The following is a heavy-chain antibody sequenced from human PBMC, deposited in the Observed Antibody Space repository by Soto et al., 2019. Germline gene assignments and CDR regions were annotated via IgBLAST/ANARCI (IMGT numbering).Heavy chain of an antibody. V-gene: IGHV3-66*01. Sequence: PGGSLRLSCAASGFTVSSNYMSWVRQAPGKGLEWVSVIYSGGSTYYADSVKGRFTISRDNSKNTLYLQMNSLRAEDTAVYYCARVSITMVRGVKADLYYHYYMDVWGKGTTVPVSS. CDR2: IYSGGST. D-gene: IGHD3-10*01. CDR3: ARVSITMVRGVKADLYYHYYMDV. CDR1: GFTVSSNY. J-gene: IGHJ6*03.